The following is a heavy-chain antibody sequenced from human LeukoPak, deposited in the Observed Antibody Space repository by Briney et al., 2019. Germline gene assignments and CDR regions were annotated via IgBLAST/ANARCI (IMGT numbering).Heavy chain of an antibody. J-gene: IGHJ4*02. V-gene: IGHV1-24*01. Sequence: GASVKVSCKVSGYTLTELSMRWVRQAPGKGLEWMGGFDPEDGETIYAQKFQGRVTMTEDTSTDTAYMELSSLRSEDTAVYYCATVLAWSGYHGFDYWGQGTLVTVSS. CDR2: FDPEDGET. CDR3: ATVLAWSGYHGFDY. CDR1: GYTLTELS. D-gene: IGHD3-3*01.